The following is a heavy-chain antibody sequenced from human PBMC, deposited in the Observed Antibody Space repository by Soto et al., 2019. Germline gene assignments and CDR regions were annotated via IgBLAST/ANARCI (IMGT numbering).Heavy chain of an antibody. D-gene: IGHD3-3*01. CDR3: AKDHRMGIFGVVIIAGMDV. J-gene: IGHJ6*02. Sequence: GGSLRLSCAASGFTFSSYGMHWVRQAPGKGLEWVAVISYDGSNKYYADSVKGRFTISRDNSKNTLYLQMNSLRAEDTAVYYCAKDHRMGIFGVVIIAGMDVWGQGTTVTVSS. V-gene: IGHV3-30*18. CDR2: ISYDGSNK. CDR1: GFTFSSYG.